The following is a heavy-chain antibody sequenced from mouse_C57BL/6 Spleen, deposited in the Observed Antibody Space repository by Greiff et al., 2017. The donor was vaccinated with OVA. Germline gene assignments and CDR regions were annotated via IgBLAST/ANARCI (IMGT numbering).Heavy chain of an antibody. V-gene: IGHV1-50*01. CDR3: ARWGYYVDY. CDR2: IDPSDSYT. Sequence: VQLQESGAELVKPGASVKLSCKASGYTFTSYWMQWVKQRPGQGLEWIGEIDPSDSYTNYNQKFKGKATLTVDTSSSTAYMQLSSLTSEDSAVYYCARWGYYVDYWGQGTTLTVSS. J-gene: IGHJ2*01. CDR1: GYTFTSYW. D-gene: IGHD2-1*01.